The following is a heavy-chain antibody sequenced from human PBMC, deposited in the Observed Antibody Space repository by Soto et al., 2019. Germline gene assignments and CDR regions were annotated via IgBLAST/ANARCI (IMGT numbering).Heavy chain of an antibody. D-gene: IGHD1-26*01. CDR3: AGDYAGKKGGSGNAFDY. V-gene: IGHV4-61*01. CDR2: IYYSGST. CDR1: GGSVSSGSYY. J-gene: IGHJ4*02. Sequence: QVQLQESGPGLVKPSETLSLTCTVSGGSVSSGSYYWSWIRQPPGKGLEWIGYIYYSGSTNYNPSLMSRVTLSGDTTKNWFSLKRSSVPAANTAVCWSAGDYAGKKGGSGNAFDYWGQGTLVTVSS.